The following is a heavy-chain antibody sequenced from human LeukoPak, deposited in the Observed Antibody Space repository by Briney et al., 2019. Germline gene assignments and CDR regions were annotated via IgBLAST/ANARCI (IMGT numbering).Heavy chain of an antibody. J-gene: IGHJ3*02. D-gene: IGHD6-19*01. V-gene: IGHV3-23*03. CDR2: IYSGGST. CDR3: AKKQWLEDAFDI. Sequence: GGSLRLSCAASGFTFSSYSMNWVRQAPGKGLEWVSVIYSGGSTYYADSVKGRFTISRDNSKNTLYLQMNSLRAEDTAVYYCAKKQWLEDAFDIWGQGTMVTVSS. CDR1: GFTFSSYS.